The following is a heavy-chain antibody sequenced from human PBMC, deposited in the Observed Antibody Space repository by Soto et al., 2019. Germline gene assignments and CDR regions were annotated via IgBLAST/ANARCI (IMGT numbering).Heavy chain of an antibody. D-gene: IGHD3-3*01. CDR3: VRNSYFFGSDY. V-gene: IGHV1-46*03. J-gene: IGHJ4*02. CDR2: INPGGGST. Sequence: QVQLVQSGAEVKKPGASVKVSCKASGYTFTNYHIHWVRQAPGQGLEWIGKINPGGGSTSYAQKFQGRVTVTRDTSTSTVYMELSSLRSEDTAVYYGVRNSYFFGSDYWGQGTLVTVSS. CDR1: GYTFTNYH.